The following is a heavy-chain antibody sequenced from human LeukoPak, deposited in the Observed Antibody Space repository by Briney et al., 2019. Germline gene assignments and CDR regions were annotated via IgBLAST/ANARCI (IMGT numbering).Heavy chain of an antibody. J-gene: IGHJ4*02. CDR3: ARFHTSSWFFDS. CDR2: IYPSGST. D-gene: IGHD6-13*01. CDR1: SGSINRSNW. Sequence: SETLSLTCAVSSGSINRSNWWSWARQPPGRGLEWIEEIYPSGSTNYNPSLKSRVTMSVDESKNEFSLKQTSVTAADTAVYYCARFHTSSWFFDSWGQGILVTVSS. V-gene: IGHV4-4*02.